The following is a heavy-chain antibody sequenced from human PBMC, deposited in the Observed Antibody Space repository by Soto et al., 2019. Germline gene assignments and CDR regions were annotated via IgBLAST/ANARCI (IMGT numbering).Heavy chain of an antibody. J-gene: IGHJ6*02. V-gene: IGHV3-74*01. CDR2: INSDASHT. CDR1: GFTFSTYW. Sequence: GGSLRLSCAASGFTFSTYWMHWIRQVPGKGLEWVSRINSDASHTYYADSVKGRFTISRDNAKNTLHLEMNSLRAEDTAVYYCARDHRWKNGMDVWGQGTTVTVSS. CDR3: ARDHRWKNGMDV. D-gene: IGHD1-1*01.